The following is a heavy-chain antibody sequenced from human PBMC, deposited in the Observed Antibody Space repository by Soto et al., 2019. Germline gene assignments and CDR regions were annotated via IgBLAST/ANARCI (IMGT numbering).Heavy chain of an antibody. CDR3: ARHPSDFWFDP. J-gene: IGHJ5*02. D-gene: IGHD2-21*02. V-gene: IGHV4-39*01. CDR2: IYYSGST. Sequence: CNRQPPGKGLEWIGSIYYSGSTYYNPSLKSRVTVSVDTSKNQFSLKLSSVTAADTAVYYCARHPSDFWFDPWGQGTLVTVSS.